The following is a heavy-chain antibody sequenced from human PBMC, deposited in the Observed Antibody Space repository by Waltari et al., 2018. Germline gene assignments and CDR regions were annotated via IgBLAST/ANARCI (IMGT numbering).Heavy chain of an antibody. CDR3: AGVYLVTGEDAFDI. V-gene: IGHV4-61*02. CDR2: IYTSGST. J-gene: IGHJ3*02. Sequence: QVQLQESGPGLVKPSQTLSLTCTVSGGSIRSGSYYWSWIRQPAGKGLEWIGRIYTSGSTNYNPSLKSRVTISVDTSKNQFSLKLSSVTAADTAVYYCAGVYLVTGEDAFDIWGQGTMVTVSS. CDR1: GGSIRSGSYY. D-gene: IGHD2-21*02.